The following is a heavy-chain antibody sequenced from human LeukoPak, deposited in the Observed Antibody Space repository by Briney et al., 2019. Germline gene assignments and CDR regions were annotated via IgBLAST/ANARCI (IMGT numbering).Heavy chain of an antibody. J-gene: IGHJ4*02. Sequence: SETLSLTCTVSGESISGFYWTWIRQPPGKGLEWIGYIYYSGSTNYNPSLKSRVTISVDTSKNQFSLKLSSVTAANTAVYYCARGVVIAPQTFDYWGQGTLVTVSS. CDR2: IYYSGST. V-gene: IGHV4-59*01. CDR1: GESISGFY. D-gene: IGHD2-21*01. CDR3: ARGVVIAPQTFDY.